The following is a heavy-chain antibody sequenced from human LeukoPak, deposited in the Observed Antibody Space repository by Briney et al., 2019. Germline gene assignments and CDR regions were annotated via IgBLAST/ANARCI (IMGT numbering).Heavy chain of an antibody. J-gene: IGHJ4*02. CDR3: ARGVRATTGNFDY. D-gene: IGHD1-1*01. CDR2: INPNSGDT. Sequence: ASVKVSCKASGYTFNDYYMHWVRQAPGQGLEWMGWINPNSGDTNYAQKFQGRVSMTRDTSISTAYMEVSRLRSDDTAVYYCARGVRATTGNFDYWGQGTLVTVSS. V-gene: IGHV1-2*02. CDR1: GYTFNDYY.